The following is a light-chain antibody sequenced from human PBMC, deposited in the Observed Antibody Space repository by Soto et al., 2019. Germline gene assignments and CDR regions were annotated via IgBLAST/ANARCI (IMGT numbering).Light chain of an antibody. Sequence: DIQMTQSPSTLSASVGDRVTITCRASQSISSWLAWYQQKPGKAPKLLIYKASSLESGVPSRFSGSGSGTEFTLTINNLQPEDFASYFCLQVYSFPRTFGLGTKVDIK. CDR1: QSISSW. J-gene: IGKJ1*01. CDR3: LQVYSFPRT. CDR2: KAS. V-gene: IGKV1-5*03.